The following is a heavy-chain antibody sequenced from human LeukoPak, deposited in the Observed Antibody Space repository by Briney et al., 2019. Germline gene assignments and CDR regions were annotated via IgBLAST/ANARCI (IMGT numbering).Heavy chain of an antibody. Sequence: PGGSLRLSCAASGFTFTDYWMHWVRQVPGKGLVWVSRISYDESSTNYRDSVKGRFTISRDNARNTLYLQMNSLRAEDTAVYYCARGIYGDAVSFHHWGQGTLVTVSS. V-gene: IGHV3-74*01. CDR2: ISYDESST. J-gene: IGHJ4*02. CDR1: GFTFTDYW. CDR3: ARGIYGDAVSFHH. D-gene: IGHD4-17*01.